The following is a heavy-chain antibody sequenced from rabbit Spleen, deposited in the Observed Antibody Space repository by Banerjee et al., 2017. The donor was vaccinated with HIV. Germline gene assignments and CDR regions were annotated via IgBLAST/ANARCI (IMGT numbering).Heavy chain of an antibody. D-gene: IGHD1-1*01. Sequence: EQLEESGGGLVKPEGSLKLSCTASGFSFSNKAVMCWVRQAPGKGLEWIACINAITGKAVYASWAKGRFTFSKTSSTTVTLQMTSLTAADRATYFCARDLVGVIGWNFYLWGQGTLVTVS. J-gene: IGHJ4*01. CDR2: INAITGKA. V-gene: IGHV1S45*01. CDR1: GFSFSNKAV. CDR3: ARDLVGVIGWNFYL.